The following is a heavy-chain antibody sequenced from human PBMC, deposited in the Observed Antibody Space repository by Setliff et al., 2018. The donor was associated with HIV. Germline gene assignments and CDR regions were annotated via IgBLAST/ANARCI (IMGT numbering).Heavy chain of an antibody. CDR1: GASISGYY. D-gene: IGHD3-10*01. CDR2: ISYTGRT. V-gene: IGHV4-59*08. CDR3: VRRTDYYGSGSETSFDY. Sequence: PSETLSLTCTVSGASISGYYWSWIRQPPGKGLEWIGYISYTGRTNYNPSLRSRVTISVDTSKNHFSLILTSVTAADTAVYYCVRRTDYYGSGSETSFDYWGQGTLVTVSS. J-gene: IGHJ4*02.